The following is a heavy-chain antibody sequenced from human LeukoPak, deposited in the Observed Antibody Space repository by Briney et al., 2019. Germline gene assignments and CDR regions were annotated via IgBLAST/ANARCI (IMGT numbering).Heavy chain of an antibody. CDR2: IYTSGST. V-gene: IGHV4-4*07. CDR1: GGSISSYY. D-gene: IGHD6-13*01. CDR3: AREGAAAGTGSSWFDP. J-gene: IGHJ5*02. Sequence: PSETLSLTCTVSGGSISSYYWSWIRQPAGKGLEWIGRIYTSGSTNYNPSLKSRVTMSVDTSKNQFSLKLSSVTAADTAVYYCAREGAAAGTGSSWFDPWGQGTLVTVSS.